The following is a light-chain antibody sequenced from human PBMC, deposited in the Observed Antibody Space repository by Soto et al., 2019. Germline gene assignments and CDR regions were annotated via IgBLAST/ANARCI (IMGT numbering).Light chain of an antibody. CDR2: GAS. CDR3: QQRSNWPPTWT. J-gene: IGKJ1*01. Sequence: EIVMTQSPSTLSVSPVERSTLSCRASQSVSSNLAWYQQKPGQAPRLLIYGASTRATGIPARSSGSGSGTEFTLTISSLQSEDFAVYYCQQRSNWPPTWTFGQGTKVDIK. V-gene: IGKV3-15*01. CDR1: QSVSSN.